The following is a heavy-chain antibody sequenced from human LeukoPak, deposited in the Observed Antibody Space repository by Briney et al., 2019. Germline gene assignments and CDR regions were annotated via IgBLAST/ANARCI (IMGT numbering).Heavy chain of an antibody. J-gene: IGHJ4*02. CDR2: INHSGST. V-gene: IGHV4-34*01. CDR3: AREQLWTYYFDY. Sequence: SETLSLTCAVYGGPFSGYYWSWIRQPPGKGLEWIGEINHSGSTNYNPSLKSRVTISVDTSKNQFSLKLSSVTAADTAVYYCAREQLWTYYFDYWGQGTLVTVSS. CDR1: GGPFSGYY. D-gene: IGHD5-18*01.